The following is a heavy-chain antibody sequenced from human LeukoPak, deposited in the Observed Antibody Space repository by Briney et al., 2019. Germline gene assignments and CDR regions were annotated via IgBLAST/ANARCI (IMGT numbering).Heavy chain of an antibody. CDR1: GFTFSSYA. J-gene: IGHJ4*02. CDR2: ISGSGGST. CDR3: AKFSRYFDRLSYFDY. Sequence: PGGSLRLSCAASGFTFSSYAMSWVRQAPGKGLEWVSAISGSGGSTYYADSVKGRFTISRDNSKNTLYLQMNSLRAEDTAVYYCAKFSRYFDRLSYFDYWGQGTLVTVSS. V-gene: IGHV3-23*01. D-gene: IGHD3-9*01.